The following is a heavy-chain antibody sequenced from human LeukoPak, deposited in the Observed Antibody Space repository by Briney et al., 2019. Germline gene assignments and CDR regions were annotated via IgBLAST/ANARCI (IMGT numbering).Heavy chain of an antibody. V-gene: IGHV3-23*01. J-gene: IGHJ3*02. CDR3: AKEGSDAFDI. CDR1: GFTFSSYA. CDR2: ISGSGNSA. Sequence: PGGSLRLSCAASGFTFSSYAMSWVRQAPGKGLEWVSGISGSGNSAFYPDSVKGRFTISRDNSKNTLYLQMNSLRAEDTAVYYCAKEGSDAFDIWGQGTMVTVSS.